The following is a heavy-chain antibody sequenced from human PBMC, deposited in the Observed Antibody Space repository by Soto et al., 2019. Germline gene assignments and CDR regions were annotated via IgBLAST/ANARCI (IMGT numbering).Heavy chain of an antibody. CDR2: IYYSGST. CDR1: GGNISSSSYY. D-gene: IGHD1-26*01. Sequence: SETLSLTCTVSGGNISSSSYYWGWIRQPPGKGLEWIGSIYYSGSTYYNPSLKSRVTISVDTSKNQFSLKLSSVTAADTAVYYCASTNGIVGATIRPDFDYWGQGTLVTVSS. CDR3: ASTNGIVGATIRPDFDY. V-gene: IGHV4-39*01. J-gene: IGHJ4*02.